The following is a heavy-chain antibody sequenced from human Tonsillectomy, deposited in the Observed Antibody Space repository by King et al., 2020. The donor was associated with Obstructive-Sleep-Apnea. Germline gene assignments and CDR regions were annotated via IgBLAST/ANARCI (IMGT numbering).Heavy chain of an antibody. CDR1: GYTFTGYY. CDR3: ARDMSAYDSTSPAY. CDR2: ISPNSGAT. J-gene: IGHJ4*02. D-gene: IGHD3-10*01. Sequence: QLVQSGAEVKKPGASVKFSCKASGYTFTGYYIHWVRQAPGQGLEWMGWISPNSGATKYAQKFQDRVTMTRDTSISTAFMDLSRLRSDDTAIYYCARDMSAYDSTSPAYWGQGTLVTVSS. V-gene: IGHV1-2*02.